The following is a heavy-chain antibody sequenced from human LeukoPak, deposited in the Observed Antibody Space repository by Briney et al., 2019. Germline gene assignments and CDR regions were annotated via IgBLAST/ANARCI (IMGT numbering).Heavy chain of an antibody. D-gene: IGHD3-22*01. CDR1: GYTLTELS. CDR3: ARDYDSSGYLPL. V-gene: IGHV1-24*01. Sequence: ASVKVSCKVSGYTLTELSMHWVRQAPGKGLEWMGGFDPEDGETIYAQKFQGRVTMTEDTSTDTAYMELSSLRSEDTAVYYCARDYDSSGYLPLWGQGTMVTVSS. J-gene: IGHJ3*01. CDR2: FDPEDGET.